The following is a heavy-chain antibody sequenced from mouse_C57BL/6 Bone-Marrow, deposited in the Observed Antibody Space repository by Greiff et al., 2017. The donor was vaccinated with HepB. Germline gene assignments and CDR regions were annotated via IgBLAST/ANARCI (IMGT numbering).Heavy chain of an antibody. Sequence: VQLVESGAELARPGASVKMSCKASGYTFTSYTMHWVKQRPGQGLEWIGYINPSSGYTKYNQKFKDKATLTADKSSSTAYMQLSSLTSEDSAVYYCARNYYSNYEGYFDYWGQGTTLTVSS. CDR1: GYTFTSYT. V-gene: IGHV1-4*01. CDR2: INPSSGYT. J-gene: IGHJ2*01. CDR3: ARNYYSNYEGYFDY. D-gene: IGHD2-5*01.